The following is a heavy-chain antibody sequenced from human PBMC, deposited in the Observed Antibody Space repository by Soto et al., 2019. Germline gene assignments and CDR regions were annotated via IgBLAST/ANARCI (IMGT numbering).Heavy chain of an antibody. J-gene: IGHJ5*02. V-gene: IGHV2-5*02. CDR3: AHTGGYCSSTSCYLGDWFDP. Sequence: QITLKESGPTLVKPTQTLTLTCTFSGFSLSTSGVGVGWIRQPPGKALEWLALIYWDDDKRYSPSLKSRLTITKDTSKNQVVLTMNNMDPVDTATYHCAHTGGYCSSTSCYLGDWFDPWGQGTLVTVSS. D-gene: IGHD2-2*01. CDR2: IYWDDDK. CDR1: GFSLSTSGVG.